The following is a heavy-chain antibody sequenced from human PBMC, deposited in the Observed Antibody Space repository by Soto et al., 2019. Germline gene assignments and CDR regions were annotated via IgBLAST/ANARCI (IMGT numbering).Heavy chain of an antibody. V-gene: IGHV3-33*01. CDR1: GFTFSTYA. CDR3: ARTHQAVTAFTLGLFDY. CDR2: IWHDGSKE. Sequence: GGSLRLSCAASGFTFSTYAMHWVRQAPGKGLEWVAVIWHDGSKEYYEDSVLGRFTISRDNSKNTLYLQMNSLGAEDTAVYYCARTHQAVTAFTLGLFDYWGQGALVTVSS. D-gene: IGHD6-19*01. J-gene: IGHJ4*02.